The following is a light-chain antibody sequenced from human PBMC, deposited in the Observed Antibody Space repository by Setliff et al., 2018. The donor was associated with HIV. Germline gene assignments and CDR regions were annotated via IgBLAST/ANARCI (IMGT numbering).Light chain of an antibody. V-gene: IGLV2-11*01. Sequence: SVLTQPRSVSGSPGQSVTISCTGTSSDIGAYDYVSWFQQSPGKAPLLIIYDVTRRPSGVPDRFSGSRSGNTASLTISGLQADDEAYYYCCSYVASQSSYVFGSGTKGTVL. J-gene: IGLJ1*01. CDR2: DVT. CDR1: SSDIGAYDY. CDR3: CSYVASQSSYV.